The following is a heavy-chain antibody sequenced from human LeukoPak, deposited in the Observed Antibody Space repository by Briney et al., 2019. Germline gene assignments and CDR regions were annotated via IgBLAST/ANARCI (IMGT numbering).Heavy chain of an antibody. D-gene: IGHD6-6*01. CDR2: INHSGST. V-gene: IGHV4-34*01. CDR1: GGSFSGYY. CDR3: ARVNSSSNYFDY. J-gene: IGHJ4*02. Sequence: KASETLSLTCAVYGGSFSGYYWSWIRQPPGKGLEWIGEINHSGSTNYNPSLKSRVTISVDTSKNQFSLKLSSVTAADTAAYYCARVNSSSNYFDYWGQGTLVTVSS.